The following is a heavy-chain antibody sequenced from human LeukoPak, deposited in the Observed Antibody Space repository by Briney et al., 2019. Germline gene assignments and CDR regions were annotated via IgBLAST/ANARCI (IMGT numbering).Heavy chain of an antibody. Sequence: ASVKVSCKASGYTFTSYDINWVRQATGQGLEWMGWMNPNSGNTGYAQKFQGRVTITADESTSTAYMELSSLRSEDTAVYYCARESYCSSTSCYLDYWGQGTLVTVSS. CDR1: GYTFTSYD. V-gene: IGHV1-8*01. D-gene: IGHD2-2*01. CDR3: ARESYCSSTSCYLDY. CDR2: MNPNSGNT. J-gene: IGHJ4*02.